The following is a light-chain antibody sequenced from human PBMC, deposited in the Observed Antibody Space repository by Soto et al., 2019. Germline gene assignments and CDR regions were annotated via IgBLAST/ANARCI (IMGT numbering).Light chain of an antibody. Sequence: QSALTQPASVSGSPGQSITISCTGTSSDVGSYNLVSWYQQHPGKAPKLMIYEVSKRPSGVSNRFSGSKSGNTASLTISGLQAEDAADYSCYSYAGSSTHYVFGTGTKLTVL. V-gene: IGLV2-23*02. CDR1: SSDVGSYNL. CDR3: YSYAGSSTHYV. CDR2: EVS. J-gene: IGLJ1*01.